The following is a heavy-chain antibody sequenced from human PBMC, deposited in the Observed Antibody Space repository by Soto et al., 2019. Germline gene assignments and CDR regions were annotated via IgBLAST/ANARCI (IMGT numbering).Heavy chain of an antibody. J-gene: IGHJ4*02. V-gene: IGHV3-48*02. CDR1: GFTFSSYD. D-gene: IGHD1-1*01. CDR2: IDSTGDTV. Sequence: GGSLRLSCAASGFTFSSYDMNWVRQAPGKGLEWVSYIDSTGDTVYYADSVKGRFTISRDNAKNSLYLQMNSLRDEDTAVYYCVKWNGYGDSWGQGTLVTVSS. CDR3: VKWNGYGDS.